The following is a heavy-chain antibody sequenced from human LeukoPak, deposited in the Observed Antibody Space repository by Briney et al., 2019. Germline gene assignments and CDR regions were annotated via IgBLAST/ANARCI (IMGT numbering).Heavy chain of an antibody. J-gene: IGHJ4*02. V-gene: IGHV4-38-2*02. CDR1: GYSISSGYY. Sequence: SETLSLTXTVSGYSISSGYYWGWIRQPPGKRLEWIGSIYHSGSTYYNPSLKSRVTISVDTSKNQFSLKLSSVTAADTAVYYCARKSSWYFDYWGQGTLVTVSS. D-gene: IGHD6-13*01. CDR3: ARKSSWYFDY. CDR2: IYHSGST.